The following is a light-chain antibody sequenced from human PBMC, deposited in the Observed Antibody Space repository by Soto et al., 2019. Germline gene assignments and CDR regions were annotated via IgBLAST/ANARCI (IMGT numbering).Light chain of an antibody. V-gene: IGKV1-9*01. CDR3: QPHYSYPWT. Sequence: IQLTQSPSSLSASVGDRVTITCRASQGINTFLAWYQQKPGKAPKLLIYAASTLQSGVPSRFSGSGSGTDFTLTVSCLQSEDFATYYCQPHYSYPWTFGQGTKVDIK. J-gene: IGKJ1*01. CDR2: AAS. CDR1: QGINTF.